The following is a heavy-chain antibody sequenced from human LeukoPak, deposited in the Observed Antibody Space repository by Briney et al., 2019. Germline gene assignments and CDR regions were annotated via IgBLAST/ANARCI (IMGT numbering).Heavy chain of an antibody. CDR3: ARVVTKEAFDI. CDR2: IYYSGST. V-gene: IGHV4-59*01. J-gene: IGHJ3*02. Sequence: PSETLTLTCTVSGCSISSYYWSWIRQPPGKGLEWIGYIYYSGSTNYNPSLKSRVTISVDTSKNQFSLKLSSVTAADTAVYYCARVVTKEAFDIWGQGTMVTVSS. CDR1: GCSISSYY. D-gene: IGHD2-21*02.